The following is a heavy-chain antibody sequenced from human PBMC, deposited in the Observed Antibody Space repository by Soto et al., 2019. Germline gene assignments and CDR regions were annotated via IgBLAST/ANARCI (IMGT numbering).Heavy chain of an antibody. D-gene: IGHD6-13*01. V-gene: IGHV1-46*01. CDR2: INPSGGST. CDR1: GYTFTSYY. CDR3: ARSQSSSWYEETYYYYGMDV. J-gene: IGHJ6*02. Sequence: GASVKVSCKASGYTFTSYYMHWVRQAPGQGLEWMGIINPSGGSTSYAQKFQGRVTMTRDTSTSTVYMELSSLRSEDTAVYYCARSQSSSWYEETYYYYGMDVWGQGTTVTVSS.